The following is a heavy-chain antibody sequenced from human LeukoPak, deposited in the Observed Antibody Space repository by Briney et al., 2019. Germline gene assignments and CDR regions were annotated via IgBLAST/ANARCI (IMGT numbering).Heavy chain of an antibody. CDR1: GGSFSGYY. D-gene: IGHD3-10*01. CDR3: ARFGIRGLIDEFDY. Sequence: SSETLSLTCAVYGGSFSGYYWSWIRQPPGKGLEWIGEINHSGSTNYNPSLKSRVTISVDTPKNQFSLKLSSVTAADTAVYYCARFGIRGLIDEFDYWGQGTLVTVSS. V-gene: IGHV4-34*01. J-gene: IGHJ4*02. CDR2: INHSGST.